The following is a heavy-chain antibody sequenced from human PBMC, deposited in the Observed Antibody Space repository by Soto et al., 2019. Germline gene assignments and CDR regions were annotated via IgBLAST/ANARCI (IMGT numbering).Heavy chain of an antibody. D-gene: IGHD3-22*01. CDR2: INAGNGNT. V-gene: IGHV1-3*01. CDR1: RYTFTSYA. Sequence: QVQLVQSGAEVKKPGASVKVSCKASRYTFTSYAMHWVRQAPGQRLEWMGWINAGNGNTKYSQKFQGRVTITRDTSASTAYMELSSLRSEDTAVYYCARDGANYYDSSGYYYVENWFDPWGQGTLVTVSS. J-gene: IGHJ5*02. CDR3: ARDGANYYDSSGYYYVENWFDP.